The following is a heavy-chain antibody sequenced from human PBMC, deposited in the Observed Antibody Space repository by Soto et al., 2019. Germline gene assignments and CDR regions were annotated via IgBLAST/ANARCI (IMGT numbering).Heavy chain of an antibody. V-gene: IGHV4-59*08. D-gene: IGHD6-13*01. CDR2: IYYSGST. CDR1: GGSISSYY. CDR3: ARLYNSSDWTDFDF. J-gene: IGHJ4*02. Sequence: SETLSLTCTVSGGSISSYYWSWIRQPPGKGLEWIGYIYYSGSTNYNPSLKSRVTISVDTSKNQFSLKLRSVTAADTALYFCARLYNSSDWTDFDFWGQGTRVTVSS.